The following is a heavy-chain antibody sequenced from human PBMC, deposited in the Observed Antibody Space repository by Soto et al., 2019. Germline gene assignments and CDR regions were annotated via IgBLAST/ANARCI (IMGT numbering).Heavy chain of an antibody. CDR1: GGTINSGDYF. D-gene: IGHD4-4*01. CDR3: ARVRSDYSNYYYYYYGMDV. CDR2: IFYTGST. J-gene: IGHJ6*02. V-gene: IGHV4-30-4*01. Sequence: SETLSLTCSVSGGTINSGDYFWSWIRQPPGKGLEWIGSIFYTGSTYYSPSLKSRASMSMDTSKNLFSLRPRSLTAADTAVYFCARVRSDYSNYYYYYYGMDVWGQGTTVTVSS.